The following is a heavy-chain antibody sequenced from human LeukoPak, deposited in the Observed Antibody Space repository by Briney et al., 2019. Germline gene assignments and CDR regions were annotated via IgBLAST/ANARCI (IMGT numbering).Heavy chain of an antibody. V-gene: IGHV4-59*01. CDR3: ARESRDPSGSYSHDIYYYYYYMDV. CDR1: GGSISSYY. J-gene: IGHJ6*03. Sequence: PSETLSLTCTVSGGSISSYYWSWIRQPPGKGLEWIGYIYYSGSTNYNPSLKSRVTISVDTSKNQFSLKLSSVTAADTAVYYCARESRDPSGSYSHDIYYYYYYMDVWGKGTTVTISS. CDR2: IYYSGST. D-gene: IGHD3-10*01.